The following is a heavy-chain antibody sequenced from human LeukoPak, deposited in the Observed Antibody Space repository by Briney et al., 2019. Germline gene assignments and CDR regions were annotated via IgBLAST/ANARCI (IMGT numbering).Heavy chain of an antibody. D-gene: IGHD3-22*01. Sequence: PGGSLRLSCAASGLTFSSYEMNWVRQAPGKGLEWVSYISSSGSTIYYADSVKGRFTISRDNAKNSLFLQMNSLRAEDTAVYYCARDRDPGYYDTNGYRRVNAFDIWGQGTMVTVSS. CDR1: GLTFSSYE. J-gene: IGHJ3*02. V-gene: IGHV3-48*03. CDR2: ISSSGSTI. CDR3: ARDRDPGYYDTNGYRRVNAFDI.